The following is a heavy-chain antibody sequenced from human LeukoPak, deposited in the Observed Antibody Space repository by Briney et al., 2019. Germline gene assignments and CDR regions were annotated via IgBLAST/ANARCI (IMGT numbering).Heavy chain of an antibody. CDR1: GGSVSSGSFY. Sequence: SETLSLTCTVSGGSVSSGSFYWSWIRQPPGKGLLWIGYIYYSGSTNYNPSLKSRVTMSLDTSKNQFSLKMSSVTAADTAVYYCAKVDWSYWYFDLWGRGTLVTVSS. V-gene: IGHV4-61*01. D-gene: IGHD3-9*01. J-gene: IGHJ2*01. CDR3: AKVDWSYWYFDL. CDR2: IYYSGST.